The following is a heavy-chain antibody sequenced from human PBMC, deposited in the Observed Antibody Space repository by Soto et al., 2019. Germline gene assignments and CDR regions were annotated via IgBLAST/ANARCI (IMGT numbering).Heavy chain of an antibody. CDR3: AKDLISSYDCFDI. Sequence: QVQLVESGGGVVQPGRSLRLSCAASGFTFSRFGMHWVRQATGRGLEWVAGIWYDGSENYYAVSVKGRITISRYNAQSTLYLQMNSLRAEDTTMYCCAKDLISSYDCFDIWRQGTMITVAS. V-gene: IGHV3-33*06. CDR1: GFTFSRFG. CDR2: IWYDGSEN. D-gene: IGHD5-12*01. J-gene: IGHJ3*02.